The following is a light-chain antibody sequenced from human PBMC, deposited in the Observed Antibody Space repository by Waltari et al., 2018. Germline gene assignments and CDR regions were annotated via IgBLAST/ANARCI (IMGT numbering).Light chain of an antibody. CDR2: EVS. CDR1: SRDVGAYTY. V-gene: IGLV2-14*03. Sequence: QSALTQPASVSGSPGQSITISCTGTSRDVGAYTYISWYQQHPGKVPKVMIFEVSNRPSGVSNRFSGSKSGNTASLTISGLQAEDEADYYCASYTSRNTLVFGSGTKVTIL. J-gene: IGLJ1*01. CDR3: ASYTSRNTLV.